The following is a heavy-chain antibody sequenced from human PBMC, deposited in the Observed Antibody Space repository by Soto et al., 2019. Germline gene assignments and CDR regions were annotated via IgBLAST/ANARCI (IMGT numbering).Heavy chain of an antibody. V-gene: IGHV4-59*01. CDR3: ARERRDGYKHYFDY. J-gene: IGHJ4*02. D-gene: IGHD5-12*01. CDR2: IYYSGST. CDR1: GGSISSSY. Sequence: QVQLQESGPGLVKPSETLSLMCTVSGGSISSSYWSWIRQPPGKGLEWIGYIYYSGSTNYNPSLKSRVTISVDTSKNQFSLKLSSVTAADTAVYYCARERRDGYKHYFDYWSQGTLVTVSS.